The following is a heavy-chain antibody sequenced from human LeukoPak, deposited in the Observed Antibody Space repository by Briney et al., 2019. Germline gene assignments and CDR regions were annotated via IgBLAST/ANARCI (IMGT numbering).Heavy chain of an antibody. D-gene: IGHD6-13*01. Sequence: SETLSLTCTVSGGSISDYYWTWIRQPPGKGLEWVGYIYYSGSTNYNPSLKSRLTISVDTSESQCSLKLSSVTAADTAVYYCARGLLGYSSSWLGVAFDIWGQGTMVSVSS. V-gene: IGHV4-59*01. CDR1: GGSISDYY. CDR2: IYYSGST. J-gene: IGHJ3*02. CDR3: ARGLLGYSSSWLGVAFDI.